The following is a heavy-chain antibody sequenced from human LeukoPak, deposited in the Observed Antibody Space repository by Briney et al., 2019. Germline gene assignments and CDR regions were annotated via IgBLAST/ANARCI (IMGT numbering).Heavy chain of an antibody. CDR1: GFTFSSYA. J-gene: IGHJ6*03. D-gene: IGHD3-3*01. CDR2: ISYDGSNK. V-gene: IGHV3-30-3*01. CDR3: ARLNYDFWSGVWGGYYMDV. Sequence: GGSLRLSCAASGFTFSSYAMHWVRQAPGKGLEWVAVISYDGSNKYYADSVKGRFTISRDNSKNTLYLQVNSLRAEDTAVYYCARLNYDFWSGVWGGYYMDVWGKGTTVTVSS.